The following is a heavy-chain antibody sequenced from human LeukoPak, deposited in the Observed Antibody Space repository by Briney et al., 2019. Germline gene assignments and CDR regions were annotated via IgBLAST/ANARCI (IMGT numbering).Heavy chain of an antibody. CDR1: GYTFTGYY. V-gene: IGHV1-2*02. Sequence: ASVKVSCKASGYTFTGYYMRWVRQAPGRGLEWMGWINPNSGGTNYAQKFQGRVTMTRDTSISTAYMELSRLRSDDTAVYYCARDYYYGSGSYDYWGQGTLVTVSS. CDR2: INPNSGGT. J-gene: IGHJ4*02. D-gene: IGHD3-10*01. CDR3: ARDYYYGSGSYDY.